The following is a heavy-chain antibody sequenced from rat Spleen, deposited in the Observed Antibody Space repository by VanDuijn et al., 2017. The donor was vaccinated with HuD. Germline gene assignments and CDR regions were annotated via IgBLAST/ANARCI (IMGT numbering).Heavy chain of an antibody. D-gene: IGHD4-2*01. CDR1: GFTFNKYW. V-gene: IGHV5-31*01. Sequence: EVQLVESGGGLVQPGKSLKISCVASGFTFNKYWMTWIRQAPGKGLEWVASITNAAGSTYYPDSVQGRFTISRDNAKSTLYLQMNSLRSEDTATYYCARGNTKDFWGPGTMVTVSS. CDR2: ITNAAGST. CDR3: ARGNTKDF. J-gene: IGHJ1*01.